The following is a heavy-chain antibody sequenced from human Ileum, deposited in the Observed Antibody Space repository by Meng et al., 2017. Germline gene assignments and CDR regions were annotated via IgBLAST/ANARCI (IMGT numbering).Heavy chain of an antibody. V-gene: IGHV4-4*02. J-gene: IGHJ4*02. CDR3: AANSGKKMHS. CDR1: GDSIITTNW. CDR2: IYHSGLV. Sequence: QEPLQGPVHGLVKPSGTLSLTWAAAGDSIITTNWWNWVRQPAGEGLEWIGEIYHSGLVNYNLSLKSRVTLSIDKSKNQVSLKLISVTAADTGVYYCAANSGKKMHSWGQGTLVTVSS. D-gene: IGHD4-23*01.